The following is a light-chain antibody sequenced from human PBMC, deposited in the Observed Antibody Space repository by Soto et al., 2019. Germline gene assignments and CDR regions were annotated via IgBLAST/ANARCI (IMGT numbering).Light chain of an antibody. CDR1: SSNIGAGYD. V-gene: IGLV1-40*01. CDR3: AAWDDSLNGPV. J-gene: IGLJ3*02. Sequence: QSVLTQPPSVSGAPGQRVTISCTGSSSNIGAGYDVHWYQQFPGTAPKLLIYGNSNRPSGVPDRFSGSKSGTSASLAITGLQAEDEAEYYCAAWDDSLNGPVFGGGTKLTVL. CDR2: GNS.